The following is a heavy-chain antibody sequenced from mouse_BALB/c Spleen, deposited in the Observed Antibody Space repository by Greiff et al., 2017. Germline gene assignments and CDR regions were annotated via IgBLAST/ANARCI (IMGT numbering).Heavy chain of an antibody. D-gene: IGHD2-3*01. Sequence: VQLKESGPGLVAPSQSLSITCTVSGFSLTSYGVHWVRQPPGKGLEWLGVIWAGGSTNYNSALMSRLSISKDNSKSQVFLKMNSLQTDDTAMYYCARDGWSYAMDYWGQGTSVTVSS. CDR2: IWAGGST. J-gene: IGHJ4*01. CDR1: GFSLTSYG. CDR3: ARDGWSYAMDY. V-gene: IGHV2-9*02.